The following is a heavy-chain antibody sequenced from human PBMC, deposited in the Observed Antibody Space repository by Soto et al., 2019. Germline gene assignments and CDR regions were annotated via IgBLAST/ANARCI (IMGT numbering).Heavy chain of an antibody. Sequence: GGSLRLSCAASGFTFDDYTMHWVRQGPGKGLEWVSLISWDGSSPYYADSVKGRFTISRDNSKNSLYPEMNSLRTEDTALYYCAKGDGASYCSSSSCSIDYWGQGTLVTVSS. D-gene: IGHD2-2*01. CDR2: ISWDGSSP. CDR1: GFTFDDYT. J-gene: IGHJ4*02. CDR3: AKGDGASYCSSSSCSIDY. V-gene: IGHV3-43*01.